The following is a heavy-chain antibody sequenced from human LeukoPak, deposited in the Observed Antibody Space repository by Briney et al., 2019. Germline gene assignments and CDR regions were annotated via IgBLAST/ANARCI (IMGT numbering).Heavy chain of an antibody. CDR1: GYTFTNYG. Sequence: ASVKVSCKASGYTFTNYGISWVRQAPGQGLEWMGWISTYSGDTNYAQKFQGRVTMTRDTSISTAYMELSRLRSDDTAVYYCARARLVRVNWFDPWGQGTLVTVSS. J-gene: IGHJ5*02. D-gene: IGHD6-19*01. CDR3: ARARLVRVNWFDP. V-gene: IGHV1-18*01. CDR2: ISTYSGDT.